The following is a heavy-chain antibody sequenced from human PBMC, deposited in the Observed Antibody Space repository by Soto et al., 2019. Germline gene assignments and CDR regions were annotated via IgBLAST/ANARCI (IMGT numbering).Heavy chain of an antibody. V-gene: IGHV4-61*01. J-gene: IGHJ3*02. CDR1: GGSVSSGSYY. Sequence: SETLSLTCTVSGGSVSSGSYYWSWIRQPPGKGLEWIGYIYYSGSTNYNPSLKSRVTISVDTSKNQFSLKLSSVTAADTAVYYCARVPYCSGGSCWAFDIWGQGTMVTVSS. D-gene: IGHD2-15*01. CDR3: ARVPYCSGGSCWAFDI. CDR2: IYYSGST.